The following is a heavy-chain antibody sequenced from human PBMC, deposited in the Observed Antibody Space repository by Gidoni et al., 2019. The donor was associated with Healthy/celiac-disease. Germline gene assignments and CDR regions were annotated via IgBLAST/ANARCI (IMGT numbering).Heavy chain of an antibody. CDR1: GGSISSSRYY. V-gene: IGHV4-39*01. CDR2: IYYSGST. Sequence: QLQLQESGPGLVKPSETLSLTCTVSGGSISSSRYYWGWIRQPPGKGLEWIGSIYYSGSTYYNPSLKSRVTISVDTSKNQFSLKLSSVTAADTAVYYCARPGPWGVVTFDAFDIWGQGTMVTVSS. D-gene: IGHD3-3*01. CDR3: ARPGPWGVVTFDAFDI. J-gene: IGHJ3*02.